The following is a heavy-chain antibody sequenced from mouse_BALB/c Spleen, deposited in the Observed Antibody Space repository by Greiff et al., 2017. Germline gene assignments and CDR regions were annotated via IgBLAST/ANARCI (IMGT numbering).Heavy chain of an antibody. V-gene: IGHV2-9*02. Sequence: VQLQESGPGLVAPSQSLSITCTVSGFSLTSYGVHWVRQPPGKGLEWLGVIWAGGSTNYNSALMSRLSISKDNSKSQVFLKMNSLQTDDTAMYYCARDRGYGKETRFDYWGQGTTLTVSS. D-gene: IGHD2-2*01. CDR3: ARDRGYGKETRFDY. CDR2: IWAGGST. J-gene: IGHJ2*01. CDR1: GFSLTSYG.